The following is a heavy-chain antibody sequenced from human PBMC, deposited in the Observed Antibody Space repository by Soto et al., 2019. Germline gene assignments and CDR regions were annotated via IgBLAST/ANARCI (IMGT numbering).Heavy chain of an antibody. CDR2: IYPGDSDT. D-gene: IGHD2-2*01. J-gene: IGHJ6*01. Sequence: GESLKISCKGSGYSFTSYWIGWVRQMPGKGLEWMGIIYPGDSDTRYSPSFQGQVTISADKSISTAYLQWSSLKASDTAMYYCARFGHRQRKDYYGMAVWGQGTTVIVSS. CDR1: GYSFTSYW. CDR3: ARFGHRQRKDYYGMAV. V-gene: IGHV5-51*01.